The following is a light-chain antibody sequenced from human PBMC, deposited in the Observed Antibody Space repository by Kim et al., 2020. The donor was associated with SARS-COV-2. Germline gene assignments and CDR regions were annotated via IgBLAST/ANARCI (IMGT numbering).Light chain of an antibody. CDR1: QSVGNN. CDR2: GAS. CDR3: PEDNDWPLLT. Sequence: IVMTQSPATLSVSPGERVTLSCRASQSVGNNLAWYQQRPGQAPRLLIYGASTRATDISARFSGDGSGTEFTLTIRSLQSEDSAVYYLPEDNDWPLLTFGGGTKVDIK. J-gene: IGKJ4*01. V-gene: IGKV3-15*01.